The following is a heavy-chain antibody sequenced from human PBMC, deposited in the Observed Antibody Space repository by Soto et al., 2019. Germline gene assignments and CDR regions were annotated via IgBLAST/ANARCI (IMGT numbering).Heavy chain of an antibody. Sequence: QVQLVESGGGVVQPGRSLRLSCAASGFTFSTYGIHWVRQAPGKGLEWVAVIWHDGSYKYYADSVKGRFTISRDNSKNTLYLQMNSLRAGDTAVYYCARAVGAFDYWGQGTLVTVSS. CDR3: ARAVGAFDY. CDR1: GFTFSTYG. CDR2: IWHDGSYK. V-gene: IGHV3-33*01. J-gene: IGHJ4*02. D-gene: IGHD1-26*01.